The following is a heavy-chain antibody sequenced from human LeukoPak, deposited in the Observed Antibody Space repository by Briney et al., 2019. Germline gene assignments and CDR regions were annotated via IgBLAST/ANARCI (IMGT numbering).Heavy chain of an antibody. J-gene: IGHJ4*02. CDR2: INHSGST. D-gene: IGHD3-22*01. Sequence: PSETLSLTCAVYGGSFSGYYWSWIRQPPGKGLEWIGEINHSGSTNYNPSLKSRVTISVDTSKSQFSLKLSSVTAADTAVYYCARGDNSGYRYWGQGTLVTVSS. V-gene: IGHV4-34*01. CDR3: ARGDNSGYRY. CDR1: GGSFSGYY.